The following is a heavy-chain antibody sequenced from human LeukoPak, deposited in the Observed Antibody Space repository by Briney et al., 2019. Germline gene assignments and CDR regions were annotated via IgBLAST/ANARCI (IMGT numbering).Heavy chain of an antibody. Sequence: PGGSLRLSCAASGFTFSSYSMNWVRQAPGKGLEWVSYISSSSSTIYYADSVKGRFTISRDNSKNSLYLQMNSLRAEDMALYYCAKDHRPGYSSGWYYFDYWGQGTLVTVSS. D-gene: IGHD6-19*01. V-gene: IGHV3-48*04. CDR1: GFTFSSYS. CDR2: ISSSSSTI. J-gene: IGHJ4*02. CDR3: AKDHRPGYSSGWYYFDY.